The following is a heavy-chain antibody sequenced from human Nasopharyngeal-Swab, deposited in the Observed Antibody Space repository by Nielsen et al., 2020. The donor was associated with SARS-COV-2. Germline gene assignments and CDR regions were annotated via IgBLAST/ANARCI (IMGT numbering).Heavy chain of an antibody. Sequence: GESLKISCAASGFTFSSLWMSWVRQVPGKGLEWVAAINPDGSEKFYVDSVKGRFTISRDNAKNSMSLQMNSLRVEDTAVYYCARDWSRAADVWGQGTMVTVSS. CDR2: INPDGSEK. CDR1: GFTFSSLW. D-gene: IGHD2-15*01. CDR3: ARDWSRAADV. V-gene: IGHV3-7*01. J-gene: IGHJ3*01.